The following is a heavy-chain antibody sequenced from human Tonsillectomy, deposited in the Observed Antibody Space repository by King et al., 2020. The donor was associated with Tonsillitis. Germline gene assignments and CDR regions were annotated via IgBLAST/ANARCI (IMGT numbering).Heavy chain of an antibody. CDR1: GYSINTGYY. V-gene: IGHV4-38-2*02. J-gene: IGHJ4*02. D-gene: IGHD5-12*01. CDR2: IYHSGST. Sequence: VQLQESGPGLVKPSETLSLICTVSGYSINTGYYCGWIRQPPGKGLEWIGTIYHSGSTYYNPSLNSRVTISVDTSKNHFSLNLSSVTAAATAVYYCERDYDYAGGDYWGQGTLVTVSS. CDR3: ERDYDYAGGDY.